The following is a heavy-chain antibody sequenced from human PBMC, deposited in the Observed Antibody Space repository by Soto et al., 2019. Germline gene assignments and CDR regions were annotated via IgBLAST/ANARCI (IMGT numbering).Heavy chain of an antibody. D-gene: IGHD3-16*01. V-gene: IGHV6-1*01. CDR2: TYYRSKWYY. Sequence: SPPLSLPFAMSGDSGFRNRAARAWSRQAPAIGLEWLGRTYYRSKWYYDYALSVKSRITINPDTSNNQLSLQLNSVTPDDTAVYYCVRLIGNSWLNSWGQGTLVTVSS. J-gene: IGHJ5*01. CDR1: GDSGFRNRAA. CDR3: VRLIGNSWLNS.